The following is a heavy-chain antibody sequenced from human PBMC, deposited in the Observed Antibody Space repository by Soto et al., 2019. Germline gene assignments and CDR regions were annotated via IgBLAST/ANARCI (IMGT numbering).Heavy chain of an antibody. CDR1: GFTFSGSA. CDR2: IRSKGNNYAT. D-gene: IGHD3-3*01. J-gene: IGHJ6*03. CDR3: SRQASDFWSGKPQYYMDV. Sequence: EVQLVESGGGLVQPGGSLKLSCAASGFTFSGSAMHWVRQASGKGLEWVGRIRSKGNNYATAYGASLKGRFTISRDASKNTAYLQMNSLNTEDTAVYYCSRQASDFWSGKPQYYMDVWGKGTTVTVSS. V-gene: IGHV3-73*01.